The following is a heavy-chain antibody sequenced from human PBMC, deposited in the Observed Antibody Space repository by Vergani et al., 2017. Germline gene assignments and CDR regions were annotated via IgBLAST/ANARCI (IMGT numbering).Heavy chain of an antibody. Sequence: EVQLVESGGGLVKPGGSLRLSCAASGLGFSSYSMNWFRQAPGKGLEWVASISGSSSYVFYRDSVEGRFTITRDNAKKSVYLQMNSLRAEDTAMYFCARGLWDCTHIRCSPPSYWGQGTQVTVSS. CDR1: GLGFSSYS. J-gene: IGHJ4*02. V-gene: IGHV3-21*02. CDR3: ARGLWDCTHIRCSPPSY. D-gene: IGHD2-8*01. CDR2: ISGSSSYV.